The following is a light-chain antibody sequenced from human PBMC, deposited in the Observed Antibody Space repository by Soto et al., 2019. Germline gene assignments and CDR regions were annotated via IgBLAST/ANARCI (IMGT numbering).Light chain of an antibody. Sequence: DIQMTQSPSTLSASVGDRVTVTCRASQSIDKWLAWYQQKPGKAPKLLMYKASLLQSGIPSRFSGSGSGTEYTLTISSLQSDDVASYYCQQYSKYPWTYGQGTMLEV. V-gene: IGKV1-5*03. CDR3: QQYSKYPWT. CDR2: KAS. J-gene: IGKJ1*01. CDR1: QSIDKW.